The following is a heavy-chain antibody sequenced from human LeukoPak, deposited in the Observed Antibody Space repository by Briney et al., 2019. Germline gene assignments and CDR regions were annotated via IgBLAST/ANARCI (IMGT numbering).Heavy chain of an antibody. CDR2: IYSSGST. CDR1: GGSFSSISYY. D-gene: IGHD3-10*01. V-gene: IGHV4-39*07. CDR3: ARDARVQKWFGELLKTTTYYFDY. J-gene: IGHJ4*02. Sequence: SETLSLTCTVSGGSFSSISYYWGWIRQPPGTGLEWIGTIYSSGSTYYNPSLKSRVTISVDTSKNQFSLKLSSVTAADTAVYYCARDARVQKWFGELLKTTTYYFDYWGQGTLVTVSS.